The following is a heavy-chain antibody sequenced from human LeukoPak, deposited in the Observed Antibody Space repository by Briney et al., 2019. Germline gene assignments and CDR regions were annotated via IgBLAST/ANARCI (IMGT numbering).Heavy chain of an antibody. V-gene: IGHV3-21*01. D-gene: IGHD1-26*01. Sequence: PGGSLRLSCAASGFTFSSYGMHWVRQAPGKGLEWVSSISSSSSYIYYADSVKGRFTISRDNAKNSLYLQMNSLRAEDTAVYYCARGGEVGATLDYWGQGTLVTVSS. CDR2: ISSSSSYI. CDR1: GFTFSSYG. CDR3: ARGGEVGATLDY. J-gene: IGHJ4*02.